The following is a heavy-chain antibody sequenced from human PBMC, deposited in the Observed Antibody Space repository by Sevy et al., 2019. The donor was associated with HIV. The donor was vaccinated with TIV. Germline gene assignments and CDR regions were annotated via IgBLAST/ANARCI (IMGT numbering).Heavy chain of an antibody. Sequence: GGSLRLSCTASGFTFGDYAMSWFRQAPGKGLERVGFIKTKTYSGTTEYAASVKGRFIISRDDSKNIAYLQMNSLKTEDTAVYYCTRDLYGSGWFYFDYWCQGTLVTVSS. CDR2: IKTKTYSGTT. D-gene: IGHD6-19*01. V-gene: IGHV3-49*03. CDR1: GFTFGDYA. CDR3: TRDLYGSGWFYFDY. J-gene: IGHJ4*02.